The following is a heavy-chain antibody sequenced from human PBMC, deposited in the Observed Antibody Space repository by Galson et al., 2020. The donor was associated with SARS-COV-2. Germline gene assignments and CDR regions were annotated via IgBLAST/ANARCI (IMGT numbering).Heavy chain of an antibody. V-gene: IGHV4-34*01. Sequence: SETLSLTCAVYGGSFSGYYWSWIRQPPGKGLEWIGEINHSGSTNYNPSLKSRVTISVDTSKNQFSLELNSVTPADTAVYYCARAPVGRNWFDPWGQGTLVTVSS. CDR3: ARAPVGRNWFDP. D-gene: IGHD1-26*01. CDR2: INHSGST. J-gene: IGHJ5*02. CDR1: GGSFSGYY.